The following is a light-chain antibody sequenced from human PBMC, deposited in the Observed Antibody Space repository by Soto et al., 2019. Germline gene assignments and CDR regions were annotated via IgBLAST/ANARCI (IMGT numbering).Light chain of an antibody. Sequence: DLQMTQSPSSLSASVGDRVTITCRASQDIRNDLCWYQQKPGKAPKRLIYAAFILQSGVPPRFSGNGSATEFTLTISSLQAEDYATYFCLQHKTYSLTFGQGTRLE. CDR2: AAF. V-gene: IGKV1-17*01. CDR1: QDIRND. J-gene: IGKJ5*01. CDR3: LQHKTYSLT.